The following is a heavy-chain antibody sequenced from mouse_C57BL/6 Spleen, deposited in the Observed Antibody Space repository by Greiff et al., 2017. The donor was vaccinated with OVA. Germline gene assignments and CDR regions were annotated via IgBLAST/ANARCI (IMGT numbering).Heavy chain of an antibody. CDR3: ARSRITTGSRGFDY. J-gene: IGHJ2*01. Sequence: EVKLQESGPGLAKPSQTLSLTCSVTGYSITSYYWNWIRKFPGNKLEYMGYISYSGSTYYNPSLKSRISITRDTSKNQYYLQLNSVTTEDTATYYCARSRITTGSRGFDYWGQGTTLTVSS. D-gene: IGHD1-1*01. V-gene: IGHV3-8*01. CDR2: ISYSGST. CDR1: GYSITSYY.